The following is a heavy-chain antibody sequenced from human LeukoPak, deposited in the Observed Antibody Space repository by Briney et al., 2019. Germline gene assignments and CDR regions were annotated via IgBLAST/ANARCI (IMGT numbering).Heavy chain of an antibody. CDR2: IKQDGSHK. CDR1: GFNLRCNW. D-gene: IGHD6-19*01. Sequence: GGSLRLFCAASGFNLRCNWVSWVRQAPGKGLEWVANIKQDGSHKNYADSVKGRFTISRDNAKNSLYLQMNSLRAEDTAVYYWARETPDSSGWDWGQGTLVTVSS. V-gene: IGHV3-7*01. J-gene: IGHJ4*02. CDR3: ARETPDSSGWD.